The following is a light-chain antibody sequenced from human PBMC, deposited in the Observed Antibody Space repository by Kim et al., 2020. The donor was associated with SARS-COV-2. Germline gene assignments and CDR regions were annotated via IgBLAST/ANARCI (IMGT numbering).Light chain of an antibody. CDR2: GAS. CDR1: HSMSSK. Sequence: LPAGESTTLSCRASHSMSSKVVWTQHKPGQPPRLLHYGASSRATGIPDRFSGSGSGKDFTLTINRQDPEDFAVYYCHQYAGAPWTLGQGTKVDIK. J-gene: IGKJ1*01. V-gene: IGKV3-20*01. CDR3: HQYAGAPWT.